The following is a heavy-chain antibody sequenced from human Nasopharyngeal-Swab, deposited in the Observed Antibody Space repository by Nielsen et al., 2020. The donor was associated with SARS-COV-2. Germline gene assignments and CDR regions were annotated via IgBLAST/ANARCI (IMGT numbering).Heavy chain of an antibody. CDR2: IYYSGST. J-gene: IGHJ6*03. D-gene: IGHD3-3*01. CDR3: ARGERNYDFWSGYYTAGADYYYYMDV. Sequence: RQPPGKGLEWIGYIYYSGSTNYNPSLKSRVTISVDTSKNQFSLKLSSVTAADTAVYYCARGERNYDFWSGYYTAGADYYYYMDVWGKGTTVTVSS. V-gene: IGHV4-59*01.